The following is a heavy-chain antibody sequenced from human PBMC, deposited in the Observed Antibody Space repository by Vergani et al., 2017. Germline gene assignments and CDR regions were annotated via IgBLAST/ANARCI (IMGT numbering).Heavy chain of an antibody. J-gene: IGHJ6*02. D-gene: IGHD2-21*02. CDR1: DGSISSSSYY. CDR3: ARHLAYCGGDCYPYYYGMDV. CDR2: IYYSGST. V-gene: IGHV4-39*01. Sequence: QLQLQESGPGLVKPSETLSLTCTVSDGSISSSSYYWGWIRQPPGKGLEWIGSIYYSGSTYYNPSLKSRVTISVDTSKNQFSLKLSSVTAADTAVYYCARHLAYCGGDCYPYYYGMDVWGQGTTVTVSS.